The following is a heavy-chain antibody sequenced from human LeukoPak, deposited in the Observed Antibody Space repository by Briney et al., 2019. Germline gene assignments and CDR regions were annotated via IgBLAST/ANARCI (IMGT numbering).Heavy chain of an antibody. J-gene: IGHJ6*02. CDR1: GGSISSYH. CDR2: IYYTGST. CDR3: TRSLGVVIHGGMDV. D-gene: IGHD3-3*01. V-gene: IGHV4-59*01. Sequence: SETLSLTCTVSGGSISSYHWSWIRQPPAKGLEWIGHIYYTGSTNYDPSLKSRVTISLDTPKNQFSLKLSSVTAADTAVYYCTRSLGVVIHGGMDVWGQGTTVTVSS.